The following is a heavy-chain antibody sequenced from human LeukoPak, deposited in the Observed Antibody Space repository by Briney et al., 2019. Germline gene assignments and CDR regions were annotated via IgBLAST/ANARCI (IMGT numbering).Heavy chain of an antibody. V-gene: IGHV3-23*01. CDR2: ISGSGGST. CDR1: GFTFSSYA. D-gene: IGHD1-26*01. CDR3: ARGHPLQWELLYDY. J-gene: IGHJ4*02. Sequence: GGSLRLSCAASGFTFSSYAMSWVRQAPGKGLEWVSAISGSGGSTYYADSVKGRFTISRDNSKNTLYLQMNSLRAEDTAVYYCARGHPLQWELLYDYWGQGTLVTVSS.